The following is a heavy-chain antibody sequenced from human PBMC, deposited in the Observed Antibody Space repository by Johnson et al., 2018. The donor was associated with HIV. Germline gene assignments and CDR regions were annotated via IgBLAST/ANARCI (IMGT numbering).Heavy chain of an antibody. J-gene: IGHJ3*02. Sequence: VQLVESGGGLVQPGGSLRLSCAASGFTVSSNYMSWVRQAPGKGLGWVSVIYSGGSTYYADSVKGSFTISRDNSKNTLYLQMNSLRAEATAVYYCARPVVAPTRGIGAFDIWGQGTMVTVSS. V-gene: IGHV3-66*04. CDR2: IYSGGST. CDR3: ARPVVAPTRGIGAFDI. CDR1: GFTVSSNY. D-gene: IGHD2-2*01.